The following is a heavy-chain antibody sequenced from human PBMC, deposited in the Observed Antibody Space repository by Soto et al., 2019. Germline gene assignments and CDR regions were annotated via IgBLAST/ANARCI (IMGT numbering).Heavy chain of an antibody. CDR3: AKDGIRGIQIDK. CDR2: ISVDPGST. J-gene: IGHJ4*02. V-gene: IGHV3-23*01. Sequence: GGSLRLSCAASGLTISGFPMSWVRQAPGEGLQWVSSISVDPGSTYYAESVKGRFTISRGNSKNTLYLEMHSLRADDTGVYYCAKDGIRGIQIDKWGQGTLLTVSS. CDR1: GLTISGFP.